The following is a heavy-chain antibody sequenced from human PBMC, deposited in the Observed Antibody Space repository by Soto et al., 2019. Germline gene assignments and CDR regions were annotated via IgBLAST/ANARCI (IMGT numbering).Heavy chain of an antibody. CDR1: GYTFTKFA. J-gene: IGHJ5*02. Sequence: QVHLVQSGTEVKKPGASVKVSCKGYGYTFTKFAVHWVRQAPGQRPEWMGWITGDSGSSFYSEKFQGRVTFTRDKAANTAYMEVSSLRSEDTAVYYCARENKDREGGGGSWGQARFQSWGQGTLVTVSA. D-gene: IGHD2-15*01. V-gene: IGHV1-3*01. CDR2: ITGDSGSS. CDR3: ARENKDREGGGGSWGQARFQS.